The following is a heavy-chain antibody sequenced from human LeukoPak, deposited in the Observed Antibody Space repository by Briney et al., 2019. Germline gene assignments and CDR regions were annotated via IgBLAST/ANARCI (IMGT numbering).Heavy chain of an antibody. Sequence: SETLSLTCTVSGDSISSSKKYWGWVRQPPGKGLEWIGSIYYSGNTYYNPSLKSRVTISVDTSKNQFSLKLSSVTAADTTVYYCARHLITGWYPNYFDYWGQGTLATVSS. CDR3: ARHLITGWYPNYFDY. CDR1: GDSISSSKKY. V-gene: IGHV4-39*01. D-gene: IGHD6-19*01. CDR2: IYYSGNT. J-gene: IGHJ4*02.